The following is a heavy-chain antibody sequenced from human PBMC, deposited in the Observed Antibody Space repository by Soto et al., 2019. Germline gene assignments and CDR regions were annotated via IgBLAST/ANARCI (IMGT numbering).Heavy chain of an antibody. CDR2: TRNKANSYTT. CDR3: ARGPPARVTTGDDDGMDV. D-gene: IGHD4-17*01. J-gene: IGHJ6*01. CDR1: GFTFSDHY. V-gene: IGHV3-72*01. Sequence: EVQLVESGGGLVQPGGSLRLSCAASGFTFSDHYMDWVRQAPGKGLEWIGRTRNKANSYTTEYAASVKGRFTISRDDSENSRYLQMNSLKTEDTAVYYCARGPPARVTTGDDDGMDVW.